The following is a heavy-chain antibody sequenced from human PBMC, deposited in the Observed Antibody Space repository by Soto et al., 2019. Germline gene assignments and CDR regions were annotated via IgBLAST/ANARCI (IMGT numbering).Heavy chain of an antibody. CDR3: ARGQRYDSTRYPYYYYGMDV. CDR2: IIPIFGTA. Sequence: SVKVSCKASGGTFSSYAISWVRQAPGQGLEWMGGIIPIFGTANYAQKFQGRVTITADESTSTAYMELSSLRSEDTAVYYCARGQRYDSTRYPYYYYGMDVWGQGTAVTVSS. D-gene: IGHD3-22*01. J-gene: IGHJ6*02. V-gene: IGHV1-69*13. CDR1: GGTFSSYA.